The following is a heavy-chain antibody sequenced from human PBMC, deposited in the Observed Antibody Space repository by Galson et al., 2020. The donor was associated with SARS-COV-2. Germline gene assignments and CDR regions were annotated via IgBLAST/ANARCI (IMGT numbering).Heavy chain of an antibody. D-gene: IGHD2-15*01. V-gene: IGHV4-38-2*01. J-gene: IGHJ4*02. Sequence: SETLSLTCDVSASSIRSVYYWVWVRQPPGKGLEWLGYIHHTGTTYYNPSLKGRVTMSTDTSKNQFSMKLNFVTAADTAIYYCARGGGNAHLFDYWGQGILVTVS. CDR1: ASSIRSVYY. CDR3: ARGGGNAHLFDY. CDR2: IHHTGTT.